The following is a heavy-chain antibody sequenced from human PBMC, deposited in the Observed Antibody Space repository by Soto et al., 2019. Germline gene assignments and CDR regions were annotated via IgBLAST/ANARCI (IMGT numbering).Heavy chain of an antibody. CDR2: IYYSGST. V-gene: IGHV4-31*03. J-gene: IGHJ4*02. Sequence: PSETLSLTCTVSGGSISSGGYYWSWIRQHPGKGLEWIGYIYYSGSTYYNPSLKSRVTISVDTSKNQFSLKLSSVTAADTAVYYCARSSAYYDTLTGFRMRPDFDYCGQRTQVTLSS. D-gene: IGHD3-9*01. CDR3: ARSSAYYDTLTGFRMRPDFDY. CDR1: GGSISSGGYY.